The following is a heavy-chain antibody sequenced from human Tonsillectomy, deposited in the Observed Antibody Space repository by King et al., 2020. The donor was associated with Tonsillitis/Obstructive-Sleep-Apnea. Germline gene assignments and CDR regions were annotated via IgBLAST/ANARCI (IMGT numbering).Heavy chain of an antibody. D-gene: IGHD1-1*01. CDR1: GFTFSTHY. Sequence: VQLVESGGGLVKPGGSLRLSYAASGFTFSTHYMNWVRQAPGKGLEWVSSISTRGTYIYYADSVKGRFTISRDNARSSLYLQMNSLSAEDTAVYYCGRNSAGTGMTAHDYWGQGTLVTVSS. J-gene: IGHJ4*02. CDR2: ISTRGTYI. CDR3: GRNSAGTGMTAHDY. V-gene: IGHV3-21*01.